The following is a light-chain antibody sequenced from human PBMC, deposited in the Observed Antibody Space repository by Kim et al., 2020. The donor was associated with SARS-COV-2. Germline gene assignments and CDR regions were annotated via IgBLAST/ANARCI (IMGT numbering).Light chain of an antibody. CDR2: VS. V-gene: IGKV1-17*03. CDR1: QGINGF. J-gene: IGKJ1*01. CDR3: LQLRTYPPT. Sequence: SASVGDRITITCRTSQGINGFLAWFQQKPGGVPKRLIYVSTLQSVVPSRFSGSGSGTDFTLTISGLQPEDFATYYCLQLRTYPPTFGQGTKVDIK.